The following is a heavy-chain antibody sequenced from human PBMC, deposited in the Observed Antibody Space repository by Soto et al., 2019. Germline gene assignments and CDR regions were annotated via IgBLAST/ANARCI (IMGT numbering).Heavy chain of an antibody. Sequence: PGWSLRLSFAASEFTFSTCAMSWVRQAPGKGLEWVSGVSAGGSSTYFADSVKGRFTISRDNSKNTLYLQMNSLRAEDTAVYYCAKVLSTGIQLWAQGNYYYYGMDVWGQGTTVTVSS. V-gene: IGHV3-23*01. CDR1: EFTFSTCA. CDR2: VSAGGSST. CDR3: AKVLSTGIQLWAQGNYYYYGMDV. D-gene: IGHD5-18*01. J-gene: IGHJ6*02.